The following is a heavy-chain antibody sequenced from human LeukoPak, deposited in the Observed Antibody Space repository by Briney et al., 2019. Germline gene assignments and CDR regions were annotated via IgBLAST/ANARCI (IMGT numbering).Heavy chain of an antibody. D-gene: IGHD3-10*01. Sequence: PGGSLRLSCAASGFNFGGFAMAWVRPTPGRGLEWVSGILASGTTYYADSVKGRFTISRDNSNNILFLQMNSLRVDDTAVYFCAKDLNFGDGRWEFDPWGPGTLVTV. CDR2: ILASGTT. J-gene: IGHJ5*02. V-gene: IGHV3-23*01. CDR1: GFNFGGFA. CDR3: AKDLNFGDGRWEFDP.